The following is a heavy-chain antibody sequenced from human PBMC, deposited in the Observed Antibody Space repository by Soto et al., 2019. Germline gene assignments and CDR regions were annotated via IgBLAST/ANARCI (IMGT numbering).Heavy chain of an antibody. CDR1: GFTFSNAW. D-gene: IGHD3-3*01. V-gene: IGHV3-15*07. Sequence: EVQLVESGGGLVKPGGSLRLSCAASGFTFSNAWMNWVRQAPGKGLEWVGRIKSKTDGGTTDYAAPVKGRFTISRDDSKNTLYLQMNSMKTEDTAVYYCTTLSVVDFWSGYSDYWGQGTLVTVSS. J-gene: IGHJ4*02. CDR2: IKSKTDGGTT. CDR3: TTLSVVDFWSGYSDY.